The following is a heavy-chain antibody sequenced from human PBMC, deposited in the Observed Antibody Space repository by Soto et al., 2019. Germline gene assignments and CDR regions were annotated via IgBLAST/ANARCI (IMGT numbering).Heavy chain of an antibody. CDR1: GCTFSNYA. CDR3: AREPLSTTRTYYGMDV. D-gene: IGHD2-2*01. J-gene: IGHJ6*02. Sequence: QVQLVESGGGVVQPGRSLRLSCAASGCTFSNYAMHWVRQAPGKGLEWVAVISYDGSNKYYADSVKGRFTISRDNSKNTLYLQMSSLRGEDTAVYYCAREPLSTTRTYYGMDVWGQGTTVTVSS. CDR2: ISYDGSNK. V-gene: IGHV3-30-3*01.